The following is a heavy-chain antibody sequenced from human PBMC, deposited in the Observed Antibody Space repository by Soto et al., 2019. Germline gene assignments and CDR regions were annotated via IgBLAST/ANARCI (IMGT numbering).Heavy chain of an antibody. CDR1: GGTFSSYA. CDR3: ARGWPFFEYSSSSAGDYYYYGMDV. CDR2: IIPIFGTA. V-gene: IGHV1-69*13. Sequence: SVKVSCKASGGTFSSYAISWVRQAPGQGLEWMGGIIPIFGTANYAQKFQGRVTITADEPTSTAYMELSSLRSEDTAVYYCARGWPFFEYSSSSAGDYYYYGMDVWGQGTTVTVSS. J-gene: IGHJ6*02. D-gene: IGHD6-6*01.